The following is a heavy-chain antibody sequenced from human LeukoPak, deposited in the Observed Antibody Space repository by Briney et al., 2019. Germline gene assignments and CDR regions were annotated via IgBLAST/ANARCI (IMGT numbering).Heavy chain of an antibody. CDR2: ISSNGGST. J-gene: IGHJ4*02. D-gene: IGHD1-26*01. CDR1: GFTFSSYA. CDR3: ASFSGSYSKAPLFDY. Sequence: GGSLRLSCAASGFTFSSYAMHWVRQAPGKGVEYVSAISSNGGSTYYANSVKGRFTISRDNSKNTLYLQMGSLRAEDMAVYYCASFSGSYSKAPLFDYWGQGTLVTVSS. V-gene: IGHV3-64*01.